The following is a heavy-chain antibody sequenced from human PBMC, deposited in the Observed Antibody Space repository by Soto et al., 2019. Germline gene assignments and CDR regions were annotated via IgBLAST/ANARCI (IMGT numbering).Heavy chain of an antibody. Sequence: AGGSLRLSCAASGFIFSSYAMSWVRQAPGKGLEWVSAISGSGGSTYYADSVKGRFTISRDDSKNTLYLQMNSLRAEDTAVYYCAKATLEPTAPFDYWGQGALVTVSS. J-gene: IGHJ4*02. D-gene: IGHD1-1*01. V-gene: IGHV3-23*01. CDR1: GFIFSSYA. CDR2: ISGSGGST. CDR3: AKATLEPTAPFDY.